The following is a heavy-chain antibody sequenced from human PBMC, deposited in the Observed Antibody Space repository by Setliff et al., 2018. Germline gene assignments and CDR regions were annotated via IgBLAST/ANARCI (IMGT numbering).Heavy chain of an antibody. CDR2: FDPEDGET. CDR3: ARGDSSGYFLEIVHDAFDI. CDR1: GYTLTELS. J-gene: IGHJ3*02. Sequence: ASVKVSCKVSGYTLTELSMHWVRQAPGKGLEWMGGFDPEDGETIYAQKFQGRVTMTEDTSTDTAYMELSSLRSEDTAVYYCARGDSSGYFLEIVHDAFDIWGQGTMVTVSS. D-gene: IGHD3-22*01. V-gene: IGHV1-24*01.